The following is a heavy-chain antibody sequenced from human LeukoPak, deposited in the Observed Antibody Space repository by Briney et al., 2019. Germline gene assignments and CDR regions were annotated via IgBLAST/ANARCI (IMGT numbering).Heavy chain of an antibody. Sequence: GGSLRLSCSASGFTFSSYTMHWVRQAPVKRLEYVSAISSTGGSTYYADSVKGRFTISRDNSKNTLYLQMSSLRTEDTAVYYCVKDHSSGWETRLDYWGQGTLVTVSS. CDR2: ISSTGGST. CDR3: VKDHSSGWETRLDY. CDR1: GFTFSSYT. J-gene: IGHJ4*02. V-gene: IGHV3-64D*09. D-gene: IGHD6-19*01.